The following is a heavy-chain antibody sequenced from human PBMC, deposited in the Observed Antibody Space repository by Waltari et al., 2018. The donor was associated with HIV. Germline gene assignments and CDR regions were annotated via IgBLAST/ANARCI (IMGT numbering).Heavy chain of an antibody. V-gene: IGHV3-11*01. CDR2: ISNSGDII. CDR1: GFTFSDYY. Sequence: QVQLVESGGGLVKPGGSLRLSCAASGFTFSDYYMTWIRQAPGKGLDLISFISNSGDIIYYADSVKGRFTISRDNAKNSLYLQMNSLRAEDTAVYYCARDRWYYFDTSDYFYDYWGQGTLVTVSS. CDR3: ARDRWYYFDTSDYFYDY. J-gene: IGHJ4*02. D-gene: IGHD3-22*01.